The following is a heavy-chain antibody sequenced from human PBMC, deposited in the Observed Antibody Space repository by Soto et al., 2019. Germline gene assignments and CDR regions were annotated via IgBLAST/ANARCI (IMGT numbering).Heavy chain of an antibody. V-gene: IGHV3-23*01. CDR3: ARDPGGHYCTSTSCLYYFDH. J-gene: IGHJ4*02. CDR2: ISDSGST. D-gene: IGHD2-2*01. Sequence: EVQLLESGGALVQPGGSLRLSCAASGFTFSNYAMNWVRQAQGKGLEWVSTISDSGSTYYAESVKGRFTISRDNSKNALYLQMNSLRAEDTAVYYCARDPGGHYCTSTSCLYYFDHWGQGTLVTVSS. CDR1: GFTFSNYA.